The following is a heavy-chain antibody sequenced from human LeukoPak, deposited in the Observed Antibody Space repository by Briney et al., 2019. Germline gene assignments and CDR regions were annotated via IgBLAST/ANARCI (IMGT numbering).Heavy chain of an antibody. CDR3: ARAPPVHP. V-gene: IGHV1-46*01. CDR2: VNPSGGNT. J-gene: IGHJ5*02. CDR1: GYTFTNYY. Sequence: ASVKVSCEASGYTFTNYYIHWVRQAPGQGLEWMGVVNPSGGNTTYAQKFQGRVTMTRDTSTSTVYMELSSLRSEDTAMYYCARAPPVHPWGQGTLVTVSS.